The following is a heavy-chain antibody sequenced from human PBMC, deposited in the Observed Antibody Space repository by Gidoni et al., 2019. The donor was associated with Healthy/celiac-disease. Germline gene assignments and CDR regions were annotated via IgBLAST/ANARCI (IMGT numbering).Heavy chain of an antibody. J-gene: IGHJ2*01. CDR1: GGSISSSSYY. Sequence: QLQLQESGPGLVKPSETLSLTCTVSGGSISSSSYYWGWIRQPPGKGLEWIGSIYYSGSTYYNPSLKSRVTISVDTSKNQFSLKLSSVTAADTAVYYCASLYYDFYNWYFDLWGRGTLVTVSS. CDR3: ASLYYDFYNWYFDL. CDR2: IYYSGST. D-gene: IGHD3-3*01. V-gene: IGHV4-39*01.